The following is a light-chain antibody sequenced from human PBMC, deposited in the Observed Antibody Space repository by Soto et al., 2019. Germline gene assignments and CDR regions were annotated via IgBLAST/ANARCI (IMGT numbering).Light chain of an antibody. CDR3: QQYDYVPLT. CDR2: DGS. J-gene: IGKJ4*01. V-gene: IGKV1-33*01. Sequence: DIQMTQSPPSLSASVGDSVTITCQATQNIRNYLNWYQHKPGRAPKLLIYDGSSLQTGVPSRFTGSGSGTDFTLIITDLQSEDAAKYYCQQYDYVPLTFGGGTKVEI. CDR1: QNIRNY.